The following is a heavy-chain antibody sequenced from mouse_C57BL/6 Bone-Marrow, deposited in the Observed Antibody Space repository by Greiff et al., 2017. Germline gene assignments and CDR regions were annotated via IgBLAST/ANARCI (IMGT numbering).Heavy chain of an antibody. V-gene: IGHV14-4*01. J-gene: IGHJ2*01. CDR3: TTCFITTVVAHFDY. CDR2: IDPENGDT. D-gene: IGHD1-1*01. Sequence: VQLQQSGAELVRPGASVKLSCIASGFNIKDDYMHWVKQRPEQGLEWIGWIDPENGDTEYASKFQGKATITADTSSNTAYLQLSSLTSEDTAVYYCTTCFITTVVAHFDYWGQGTTLTVSS. CDR1: GFNIKDDY.